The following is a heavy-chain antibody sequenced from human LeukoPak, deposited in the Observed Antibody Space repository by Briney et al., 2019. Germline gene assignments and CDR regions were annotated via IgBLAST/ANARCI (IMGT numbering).Heavy chain of an antibody. Sequence: PGGSLRLSCAASGFTFSSYAMHWVRQAPGKGLEWVAVISYDGSNKYYADSVKGRFTISRDNSKNTLYLQMNSLRAEDTAVYYCARDSDTRYDFWSGYYPDYRGQGTLVTVSS. CDR1: GFTFSSYA. J-gene: IGHJ4*02. CDR2: ISYDGSNK. CDR3: ARDSDTRYDFWSGYYPDY. D-gene: IGHD3-3*01. V-gene: IGHV3-30-3*01.